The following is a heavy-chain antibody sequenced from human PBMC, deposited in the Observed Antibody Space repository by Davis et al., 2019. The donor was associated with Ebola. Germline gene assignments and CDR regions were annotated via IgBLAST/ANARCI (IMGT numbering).Heavy chain of an antibody. J-gene: IGHJ4*02. CDR2: ISYDGSNK. D-gene: IGHD3-10*01. V-gene: IGHV3-30-3*01. Sequence: GESLKISCAASGFTFSSYAMHWVRQAPGKGLEWVAVISYDGSNKYYADSVKGRFTISRDNAKNSLYLQMNSLRAEDTAVYYCASGWGGENWGQGTLVTVSS. CDR1: GFTFSSYA. CDR3: ASGWGGEN.